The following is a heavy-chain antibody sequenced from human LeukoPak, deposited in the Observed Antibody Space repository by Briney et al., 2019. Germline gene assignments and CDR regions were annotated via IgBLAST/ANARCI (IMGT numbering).Heavy chain of an antibody. D-gene: IGHD2-21*01. J-gene: IGHJ4*02. CDR2: INTNTGNP. CDR1: GYTFTSYA. Sequence: ASVKSSCKASGYTFTSYAMNWVRQAPGQGLEWMGWINTNTGNPTYAQGFTGRFVFSLDTSVSTAYLQISGLKAEDTAVYYCAKDHEVIGYWGQGTLVTVSS. CDR3: AKDHEVIGY. V-gene: IGHV7-4-1*02.